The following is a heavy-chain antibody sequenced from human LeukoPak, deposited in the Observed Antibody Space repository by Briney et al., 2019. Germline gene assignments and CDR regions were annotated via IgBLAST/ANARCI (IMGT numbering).Heavy chain of an antibody. J-gene: IGHJ4*02. Sequence: GGSLRLSCAASGFTFSSYAMTWVRQSAGKGLEWVSVIGSGGDTYYSDSVQGRFTISRDNSKNTLYLQMNSLRADDTAVYYCAKYYAARSRSFDFWGQGTLVTVSS. D-gene: IGHD3-10*01. CDR1: GFTFSSYA. V-gene: IGHV3-23*01. CDR2: IGSGGDT. CDR3: AKYYAARSRSFDF.